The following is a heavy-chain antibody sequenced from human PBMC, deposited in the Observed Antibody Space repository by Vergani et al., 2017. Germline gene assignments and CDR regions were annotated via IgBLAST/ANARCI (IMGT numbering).Heavy chain of an antibody. J-gene: IGHJ4*02. CDR1: GGSFSGYY. V-gene: IGHV4-34*01. CDR2: INHSGST. CDR3: AMKIGSNGYILDY. D-gene: IGHD5-18*01. Sequence: QVQLQQWGAGLLKPSETLSLTCAVYGGSFSGYYWSWIRQPPGKGLEWIGEINHSGSTNYNPSLKSRVTISVDTSKNQFSLKLSSVTAADTAVYYCAMKIGSNGYILDYWGQGTLVTVSS.